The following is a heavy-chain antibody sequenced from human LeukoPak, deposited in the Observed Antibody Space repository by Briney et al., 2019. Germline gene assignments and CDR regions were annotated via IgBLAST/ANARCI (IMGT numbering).Heavy chain of an antibody. D-gene: IGHD6-13*01. V-gene: IGHV1-2*02. Sequence: ASVKVSCKASGCTFTGYYMHWVRQAPGQGLEWMGWINPNSGGTNYAQKFQGRVTMTRDTSISTAYMELSRLRSDDTAVYYCARDGGYSSSWTGNAFDIWGQGTMVTVSS. CDR2: INPNSGGT. J-gene: IGHJ3*02. CDR1: GCTFTGYY. CDR3: ARDGGYSSSWTGNAFDI.